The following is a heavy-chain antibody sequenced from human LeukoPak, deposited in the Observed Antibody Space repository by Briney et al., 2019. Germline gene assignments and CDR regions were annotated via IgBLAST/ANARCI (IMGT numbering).Heavy chain of an antibody. Sequence: GGSLRLSCVAPGFTFSSYIMTWVRQAPGKGLEWVSTIKGSAEATFYADSVKDRFTISRDNSKNTLYLQMNSLRADDTALYFCARDHESSGYPTSDYWGQGTVVTVSS. CDR1: GFTFSSYI. CDR3: ARDHESSGYPTSDY. CDR2: IKGSAEAT. V-gene: IGHV3-23*01. D-gene: IGHD3-22*01. J-gene: IGHJ4*02.